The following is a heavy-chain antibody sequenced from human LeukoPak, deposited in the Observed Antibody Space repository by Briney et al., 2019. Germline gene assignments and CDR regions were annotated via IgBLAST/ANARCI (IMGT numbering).Heavy chain of an antibody. CDR2: IKQDGSAE. CDR3: ARDLFDY. V-gene: IGHV3-7*01. Sequence: GGSLRLSCAVSGFTIRNYWMSWVRQAPGKGLEWVATIKQDGSAEFYVDSVKGRFTISRDSAKNSLYLQMNSLRDDDTAMYYCARDLFDYWGQGTLVTVSS. CDR1: GFTIRNYW. J-gene: IGHJ4*02.